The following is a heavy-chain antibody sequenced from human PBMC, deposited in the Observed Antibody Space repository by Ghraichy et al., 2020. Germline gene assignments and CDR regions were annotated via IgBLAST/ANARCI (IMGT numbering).Heavy chain of an antibody. CDR3: ARRLVVPGASGWGYGMDV. J-gene: IGHJ6*02. Sequence: GGSLRLSCAVSGFTFSSYWMSWVRQVPGKGLEWVASIKKDGSDKSYVDSLRGRFTISRDNAKNSLYLQMSSLRAEDTAVYYCARRLVVPGASGWGYGMDVWGQGTTVTGSS. V-gene: IGHV3-7*01. D-gene: IGHD2-2*01. CDR2: IKKDGSDK. CDR1: GFTFSSYW.